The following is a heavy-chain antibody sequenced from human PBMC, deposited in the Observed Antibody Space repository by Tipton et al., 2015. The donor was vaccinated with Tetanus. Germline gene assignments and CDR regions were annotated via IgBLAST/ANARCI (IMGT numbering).Heavy chain of an antibody. Sequence: SLRLSCAASGFTFSSYGMHWVRQAPGKGLEWVAVIWYDGSNKYYADSVKGRFTISRDNSKNTLYLQMNSLRAEDTAVYYCARGGTLVPLDYWGQGTLVTVSS. D-gene: IGHD1-26*01. V-gene: IGHV3-33*01. CDR3: ARGGTLVPLDY. J-gene: IGHJ4*02. CDR1: GFTFSSYG. CDR2: IWYDGSNK.